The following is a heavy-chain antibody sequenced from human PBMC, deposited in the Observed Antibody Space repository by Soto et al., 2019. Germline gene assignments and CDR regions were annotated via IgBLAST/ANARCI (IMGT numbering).Heavy chain of an antibody. V-gene: IGHV1-69*01. CDR2: IIPKIGPA. CDR3: ARGGGGYNSGAVY. J-gene: IGHJ4*02. CDR1: GGGNLRDYR. Sequence: QVQLVQSGAEVKKPGSSVQVSCKASGGGNLRDYRTTWVRQAPGQGLEWMGGIIPKIGPANYAQNFQGRVTITADESTSTVYMELRSLRSEDTAVYDCARGGGGYNSGAVYWGQGTPVTVSS. D-gene: IGHD2-21*02.